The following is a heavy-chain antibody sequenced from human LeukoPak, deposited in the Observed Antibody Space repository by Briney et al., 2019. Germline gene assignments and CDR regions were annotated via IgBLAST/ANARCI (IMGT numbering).Heavy chain of an antibody. CDR3: ARGRGWYMGMPFDY. V-gene: IGHV3-48*01. CDR1: GFTFSSYS. CDR2: ISSSSSTI. Sequence: GGSLRLSCAASGFTFSSYSMNWVRQAPGKGLEWVSYISSSSSTIYYADSVKGRFTISRDNAKNSLYLQMNSLRAEDTAVYYCARGRGWYMGMPFDYWGRGTLVTVSS. J-gene: IGHJ4*02. D-gene: IGHD6-19*01.